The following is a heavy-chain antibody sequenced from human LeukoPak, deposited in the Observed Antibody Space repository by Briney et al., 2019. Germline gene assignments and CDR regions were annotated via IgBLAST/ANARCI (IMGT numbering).Heavy chain of an antibody. CDR2: ISYDGSNK. Sequence: YPGGSLRLSCAASGFTFSSYGMHWVRQAPGKGLEWVAVISYDGSNKYYADSVKGRFTISRDNSKNTLYLQMNSLRAEDTAVYYCARDLDTVTRHSYRPDSPVAGYWGQGTLVTVSS. D-gene: IGHD6-19*01. J-gene: IGHJ4*02. CDR1: GFTFSSYG. CDR3: ARDLDTVTRHSYRPDSPVAGY. V-gene: IGHV3-30*03.